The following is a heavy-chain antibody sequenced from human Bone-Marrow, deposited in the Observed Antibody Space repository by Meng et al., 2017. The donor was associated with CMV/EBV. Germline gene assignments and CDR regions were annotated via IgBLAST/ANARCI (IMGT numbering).Heavy chain of an antibody. J-gene: IGHJ6*02. D-gene: IGHD6-6*01. V-gene: IGHV3-66*02. CDR3: ARDLEQLVPPYYYYGMDV. CDR1: GFTVSSNY. Sequence: GESLKISCAASGFTVSSNYMSWVRQAPGKGLEWVSVIYSGGSTYYADSVKGRFTISRDNSKNTLYLQMNSLRAEDTAVYYCARDLEQLVPPYYYYGMDVWGQGTTVTVSS. CDR2: IYSGGST.